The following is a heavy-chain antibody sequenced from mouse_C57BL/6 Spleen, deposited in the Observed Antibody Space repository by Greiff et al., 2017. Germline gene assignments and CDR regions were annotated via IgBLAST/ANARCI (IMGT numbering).Heavy chain of an antibody. CDR1: GFNIKDYY. V-gene: IGHV14-2*01. J-gene: IGHJ2*01. CDR2: IDPEDGET. D-gene: IGHD1-1*01. Sequence: EVQLQQSGAELVKPGASVKLSCTASGFNIKDYYMHWVKQRTEQGLEWIGRIDPEDGETTSAPKFQGKATITADKSSNTAYLQLSSLTSEDTAVYYCARSRITTVLDDWGQGTTLTVSS. CDR3: ARSRITTVLDD.